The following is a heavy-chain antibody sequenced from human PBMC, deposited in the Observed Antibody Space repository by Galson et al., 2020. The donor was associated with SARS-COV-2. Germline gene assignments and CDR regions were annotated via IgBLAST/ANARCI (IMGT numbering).Heavy chain of an antibody. Sequence: SETLSLTCTVSGGSISSGSYYWSWIRQPAGKGLEWIGRIYTSGSTNYNPSSKSRVTISVDTSKNQFSLKLSSVTAADTAVYYCARGWFGELVSWGYYYDGMDVWGQGTTVTVSS. V-gene: IGHV4-61*02. CDR1: GGSISSGSYY. CDR3: ARGWFGELVSWGYYYDGMDV. D-gene: IGHD3-10*01. CDR2: IYTSGST. J-gene: IGHJ6*02.